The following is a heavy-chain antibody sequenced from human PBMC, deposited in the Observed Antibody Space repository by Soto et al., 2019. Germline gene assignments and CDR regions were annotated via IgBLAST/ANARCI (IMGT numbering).Heavy chain of an antibody. D-gene: IGHD6-13*01. CDR2: INAGNGNT. CDR3: AIHENLALAR. Sequence: ASVKVSCKASGYTFTSYAMHWVRQAPGQRPEWMGWINAGNGNTKYSQKFQGRVTITRDTSASTAYMELSSLRSEDTAVYYCAIHENLALARWGQGTLVTVSS. CDR1: GYTFTSYA. J-gene: IGHJ4*02. V-gene: IGHV1-3*01.